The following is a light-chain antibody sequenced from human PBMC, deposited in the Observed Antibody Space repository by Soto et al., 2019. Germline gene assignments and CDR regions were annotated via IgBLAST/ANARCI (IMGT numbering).Light chain of an antibody. J-gene: IGKJ2*01. CDR2: GAS. Sequence: EIVLTQSPGTLSLSPGEGASLPCKASQSVYNNYLAWYQHKPGRSPRLLIYGASTRAAGIPDRFSGSGSGTDFTLTITRLDPEDFAIYYCQQYGSSVYTFGQGTKVDIK. V-gene: IGKV3-20*01. CDR3: QQYGSSVYT. CDR1: QSVYNNY.